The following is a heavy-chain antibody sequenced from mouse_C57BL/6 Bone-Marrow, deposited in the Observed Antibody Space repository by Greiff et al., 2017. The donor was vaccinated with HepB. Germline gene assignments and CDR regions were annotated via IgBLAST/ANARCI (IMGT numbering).Heavy chain of an antibody. D-gene: IGHD1-1*01. V-gene: IGHV1-50*01. CDR2: IDPSDSYT. CDR3: ARDYGSRTDFDY. J-gene: IGHJ2*01. Sequence: QVQLKQPGAELVKPGASVKLSCKASGYTFTSYWMQWVKQRPGQGLEWIGEIDPSDSYTNYNQKFKGKATLTVDTSSSTAYMQLSSLTSEDSAVYYCARDYGSRTDFDYWGQGTTLTVSS. CDR1: GYTFTSYW.